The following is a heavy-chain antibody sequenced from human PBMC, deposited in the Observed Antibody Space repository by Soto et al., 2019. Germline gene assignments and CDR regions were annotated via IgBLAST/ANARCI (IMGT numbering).Heavy chain of an antibody. J-gene: IGHJ3*02. D-gene: IGHD1-1*01. CDR3: ARVGGTTGDAFDI. Sequence: SETLSLTXTVSGGSISSGDYYWSWIRQPPGKGLEWIGYIYYSGSTYYNPSLKSRVTISVDTSKNQFSLKLSSVTAADTAVYYCARVGGTTGDAFDIWGQGTMVTVSS. V-gene: IGHV4-30-4*01. CDR1: GGSISSGDYY. CDR2: IYYSGST.